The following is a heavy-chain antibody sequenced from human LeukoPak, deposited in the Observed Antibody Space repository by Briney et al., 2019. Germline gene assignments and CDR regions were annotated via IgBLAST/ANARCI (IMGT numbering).Heavy chain of an antibody. Sequence: ASVKVSCKASGYTFTGYYMHWVRQAPGQGLEWMGWINPNSGATNYAQKFQGRVTMTSDTSISTTYMELRRLTSDDTAVYYCARDPGQNIFQHWGQGTLVTVSA. CDR2: INPNSGAT. CDR3: ARDPGQNIFQH. CDR1: GYTFTGYY. V-gene: IGHV1-2*02. J-gene: IGHJ1*01.